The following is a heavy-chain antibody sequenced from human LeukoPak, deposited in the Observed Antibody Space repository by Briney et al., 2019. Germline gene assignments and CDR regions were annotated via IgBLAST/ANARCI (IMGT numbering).Heavy chain of an antibody. CDR1: GFTFSSYT. CDR3: ARDVVL. D-gene: IGHD2-21*01. Sequence: GRSLRLSCAASGFTFSSYTMHWVRQAPGKGLEWVALISYDGGNKYCADSVKGRFTISRDNSKNTLYLQMNSLRAEDTAVYYCARDVVLWGQGTLVTVSS. V-gene: IGHV3-30-3*01. CDR2: ISYDGGNK. J-gene: IGHJ4*02.